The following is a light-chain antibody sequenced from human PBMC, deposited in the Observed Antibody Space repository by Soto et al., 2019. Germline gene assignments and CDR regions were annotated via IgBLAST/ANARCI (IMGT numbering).Light chain of an antibody. V-gene: IGKV3-20*01. CDR1: QSVSSTY. CDR3: QEYGTSSSSTLT. Sequence: EIVLTQSPGTLSLSPGERATLSCRASQSVSSTYLAWYQQKPGQAPRLLIYGASSRATGIPDRFSGSGSGTDFTLTISRLQPEDFAVYYCQEYGTSSSSTLTFGGGTQVEIK. CDR2: GAS. J-gene: IGKJ4*01.